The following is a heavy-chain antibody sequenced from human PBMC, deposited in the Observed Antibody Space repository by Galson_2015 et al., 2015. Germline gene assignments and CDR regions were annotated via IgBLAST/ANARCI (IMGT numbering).Heavy chain of an antibody. V-gene: IGHV3-23*01. D-gene: IGHD2-15*01. CDR1: GFTFSSYA. J-gene: IGHJ2*01. CDR2: ISDSGGST. CDR3: AKDIKVVVAATPSYWYFDL. Sequence: SLRLSCAASGFTFSSYAMSWVRQAPGKGLEWVSAISDSGGSTYYADSVKGRFTISRDNSKNTLYLQMNSLRAEDTAVYYCAKDIKVVVAATPSYWYFDLWGRGTLVTVSS.